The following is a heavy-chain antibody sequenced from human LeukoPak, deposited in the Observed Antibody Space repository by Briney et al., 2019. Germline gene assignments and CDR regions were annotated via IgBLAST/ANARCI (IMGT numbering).Heavy chain of an antibody. CDR1: GFTFSDYY. CDR2: ISNSGSTV. CDR3: ALGTISKDYYFGMDV. D-gene: IGHD2-8*01. Sequence: GGSLRLSCAASGFTFSDYYMTWLRQAPGKGLEWLSYISNSGSTVFYADSVKGRFTVSRDNAKRSLYLQIEGLRDDDTAVYHCALGTISKDYYFGMDVWGQGTTVTVSS. J-gene: IGHJ6*02. V-gene: IGHV3-11*01.